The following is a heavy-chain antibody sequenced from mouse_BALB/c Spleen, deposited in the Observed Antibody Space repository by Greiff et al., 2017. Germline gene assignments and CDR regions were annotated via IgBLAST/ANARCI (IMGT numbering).Heavy chain of an antibody. CDR2: IYPGDGDT. CDR1: GYTFTSYW. D-gene: IGHD1-2*01. V-gene: IGHV1-87*01. J-gene: IGHJ2*01. Sequence: QVQLQQSGAELARPGASVKLSCKASGYTFTSYWMQWVKQRPGQGLEWIGAIYPGDGDTRYTQKFKGKATLTADKSSSTAYMQLSSLASEDSAVYYCAREGFTTADYLDYWGQGTTLTVSS. CDR3: AREGFTTADYLDY.